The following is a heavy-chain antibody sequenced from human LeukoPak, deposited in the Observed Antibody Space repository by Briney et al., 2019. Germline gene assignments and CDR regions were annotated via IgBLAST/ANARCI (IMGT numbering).Heavy chain of an antibody. CDR1: GFTFSSYE. D-gene: IGHD3-22*01. CDR2: ISSSGSTI. CDR3: ARDPTKHYYDSSGHFDY. J-gene: IGHJ4*02. Sequence: GGSLRLSCAASGFTFSSYEMNWVRQAPGKVLEWVSYISSSGSTIYYADSVKGRFTISRDNAKNSLYLQMNSLRAEDTAVYYCARDPTKHYYDSSGHFDYWGQGTLVTVSS. V-gene: IGHV3-48*03.